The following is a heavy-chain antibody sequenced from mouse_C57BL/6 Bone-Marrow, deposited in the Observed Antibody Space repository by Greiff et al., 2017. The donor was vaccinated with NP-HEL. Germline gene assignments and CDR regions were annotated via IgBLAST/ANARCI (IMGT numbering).Heavy chain of an antibody. Sequence: EVHLVESGGGLVKPGGSLKLSCAASGFTFSSYAMSWVRQTPEKRLEWVATISDGGSYTYYPDNVKGRFTISRDNAKNNLYLQMSHLKSEDTAMYYCARDLLGSYDYWGQGTTLTVSS. CDR3: ARDLLGSYDY. D-gene: IGHD1-1*02. V-gene: IGHV5-4*01. CDR1: GFTFSSYA. J-gene: IGHJ2*01. CDR2: ISDGGSYT.